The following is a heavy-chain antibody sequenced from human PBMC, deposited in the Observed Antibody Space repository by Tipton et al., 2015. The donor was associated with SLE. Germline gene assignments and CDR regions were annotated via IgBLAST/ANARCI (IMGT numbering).Heavy chain of an antibody. CDR1: GDSISSSSYY. D-gene: IGHD7-27*01. J-gene: IGHJ4*02. CDR2: IYYSGST. V-gene: IGHV4-39*07. Sequence: TLSLTCTVSGDSISSSSYYWGWIRQPPGKGLEWIGSIYYSGSTSYNPSLKSRVNISVDTSKNQFSLKLSSVTAADTAVYYCARDPNGGYGSFDYWGLGALVTVST. CDR3: ARDPNGGYGSFDY.